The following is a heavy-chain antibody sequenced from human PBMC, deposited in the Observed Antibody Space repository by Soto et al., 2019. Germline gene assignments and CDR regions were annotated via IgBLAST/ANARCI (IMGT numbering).Heavy chain of an antibody. CDR3: AIQRSGVVY. Sequence: ASVKVSCKASGYSFTANSMXWVRQAPGQGLEWMGWINPNNGGXNXXXXXXXXXXXXXXTSISTAYMDLTRLKSDDTAVYYCAIQRSGVVYWXQGTLVTVSS. CDR2: INPNNGGX. J-gene: IGHJ4*02. CDR1: GYSFTANS. V-gene: IGHV1-2*02. D-gene: IGHD2-15*01.